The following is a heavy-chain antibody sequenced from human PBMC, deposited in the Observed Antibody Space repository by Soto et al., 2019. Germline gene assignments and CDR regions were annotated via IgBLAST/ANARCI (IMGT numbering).Heavy chain of an antibody. V-gene: IGHV3-21*01. CDR1: GFTFSSYS. CDR3: ARETNGSSYYYYYYYGMDV. J-gene: IGHJ6*02. CDR2: ISSSSSYI. D-gene: IGHD6-6*01. Sequence: GGSLRLSCAASGFTFSSYSMNWVRQAPGKGLEWVSSISSSSSYIYYADSVKGRFTISRDNAKNSLYLQMNSLRAEDTAVYYCARETNGSSYYYYYYYGMDVWGQGTTVTVSS.